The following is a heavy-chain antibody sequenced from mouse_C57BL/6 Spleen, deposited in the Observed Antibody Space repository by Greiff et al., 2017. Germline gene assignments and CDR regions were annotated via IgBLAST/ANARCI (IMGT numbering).Heavy chain of an antibody. D-gene: IGHD2-3*01. CDR2: IYPGDGNT. CDR1: GYAFSSYW. V-gene: IGHV1-80*01. J-gene: IGHJ4*01. CDR3: ARRDGYLYAMDY. Sequence: VQLQEPGAELVKPGASVKISCKASGYAFSSYWMNWVKQRPGKGLEWIGDIYPGDGNTNYNGKFKGKAKLTVATSSSTAYMQLSSLTAEDSAVYFCARRDGYLYAMDYWGQGTSVTVSS.